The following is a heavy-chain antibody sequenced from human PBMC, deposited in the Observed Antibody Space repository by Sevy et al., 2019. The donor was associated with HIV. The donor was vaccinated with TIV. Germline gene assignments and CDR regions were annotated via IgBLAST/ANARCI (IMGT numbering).Heavy chain of an antibody. J-gene: IGHJ6*02. Sequence: GGFLRLSCAASGFTFSSYSMNWVRQAPGKGLEWVSSISSSSSYIYYADSVKGRFTISRDNAKNSLYLQMNSLRAEDTAVYYCAREQLYSSWYQKDVWGQGTTVTVSS. CDR1: GFTFSSYS. CDR3: AREQLYSSWYQKDV. CDR2: ISSSSSYI. D-gene: IGHD6-13*01. V-gene: IGHV3-21*01.